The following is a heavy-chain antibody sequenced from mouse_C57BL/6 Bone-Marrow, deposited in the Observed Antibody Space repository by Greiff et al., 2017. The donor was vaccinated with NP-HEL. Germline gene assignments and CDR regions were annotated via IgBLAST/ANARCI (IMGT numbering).Heavy chain of an antibody. V-gene: IGHV3-6*01. D-gene: IGHD1-1*02. Sequence: EVQLQESGPGLVKPSQSLSLTCSVTGYSITSGYYWNWIRQFPGNKLEWMGYISYDGSNNYNPSLKNRISITRDTSKNQFFLKLNSVTTEDTATYYCARVWSDGWGQGTSVTVSS. J-gene: IGHJ4*01. CDR2: ISYDGSN. CDR1: GYSITSGYY. CDR3: ARVWSDG.